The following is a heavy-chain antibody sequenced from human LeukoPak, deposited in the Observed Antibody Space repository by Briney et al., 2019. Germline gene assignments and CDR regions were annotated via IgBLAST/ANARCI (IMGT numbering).Heavy chain of an antibody. CDR3: ARDRVTTVSTSHYNYYGMDV. CDR2: INPSGGST. CDR1: GYTFTSQF. V-gene: IGHV1-46*01. J-gene: IGHJ6*02. Sequence: APVKVSCKASGYTFTSQFMHWVRQAPGQGLAWMGIINPSGGSTSYAQKFQGRVTMTRDTSTSTVYMELSSLRSEDTAVYYCARDRVTTVSTSHYNYYGMDVWGQGTTVTVSS. D-gene: IGHD4-11*01.